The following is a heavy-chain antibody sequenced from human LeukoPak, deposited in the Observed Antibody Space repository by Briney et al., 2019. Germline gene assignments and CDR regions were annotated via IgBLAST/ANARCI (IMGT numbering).Heavy chain of an antibody. Sequence: GGSLRLSCAASGLTFSSYAMSWVRQAPGKGLEWVSGISSGGVGTYYADSVKGRFTISRDNSKNTLYLQMNSLRAEDTAVYYCAKDRRTTLYGEFDHWGQGALVTVSS. D-gene: IGHD3-3*01. CDR3: AKDRRTTLYGEFDH. CDR1: GLTFSSYA. V-gene: IGHV3-23*01. CDR2: ISSGGVGT. J-gene: IGHJ4*02.